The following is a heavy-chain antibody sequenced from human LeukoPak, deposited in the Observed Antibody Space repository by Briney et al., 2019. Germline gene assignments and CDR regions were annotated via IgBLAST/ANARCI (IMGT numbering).Heavy chain of an antibody. CDR1: GGSISDYY. J-gene: IGHJ4*02. CDR2: INYSGNT. D-gene: IGHD4-17*01. CDR3: AREGRQDYVYFDY. V-gene: IGHV4-59*01. Sequence: PSETLSPACTVSGGSISDYYWSWIRQPPGKGLEWIGYINYSGNTNYNPSLKSRVTISVDTSKNQFSLRLTSVTAADTAVFYCAREGRQDYVYFDYWGQGSLASVSS.